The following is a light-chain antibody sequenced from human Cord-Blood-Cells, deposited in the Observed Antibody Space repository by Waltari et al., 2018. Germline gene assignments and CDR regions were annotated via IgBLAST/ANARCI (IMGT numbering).Light chain of an antibody. Sequence: QSALTQPASVSGSPGQSITISCTGTSSDVGGYNYVSWYQQHPGKAPKLMIYDVSKRPSGVSNRFSGSKSGNTASLTISGLQAEDEADYYCGSYTSSSTFEVFGGGTKLTVL. CDR1: SSDVGGYNY. J-gene: IGLJ3*02. CDR2: DVS. CDR3: GSYTSSSTFEV. V-gene: IGLV2-14*01.